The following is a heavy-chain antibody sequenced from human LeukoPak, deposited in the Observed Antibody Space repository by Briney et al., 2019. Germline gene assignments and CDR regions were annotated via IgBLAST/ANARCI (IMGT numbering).Heavy chain of an antibody. V-gene: IGHV3-13*01. CDR3: ARDFFGGFDP. D-gene: IGHD3-10*01. CDR1: GVTFCTYD. J-gene: IGHJ5*02. CDR2: IGAAGDT. Sequence: PGGSLRLSCAASGVTFCTYDMHWVRQAIRGGLEWVSAIGAAGDTYYPGSVKGRFSISRENDKNPLYLHMNSLRAGDTAVYYCARDFFGGFDPWGQGTLVTVSS.